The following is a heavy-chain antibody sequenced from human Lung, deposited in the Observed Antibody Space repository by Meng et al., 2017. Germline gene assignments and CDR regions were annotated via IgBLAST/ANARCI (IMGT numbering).Heavy chain of an antibody. Sequence: VAVVWWEAGLLKPSVNLSLTCVVSGGSFSDYYWSWIGQPPGKGLEWIGEINHSGRTNYNPSLENLATISVDTSKTNHSLQLSFGTAADAAVYYCAGGPTTMAHDFDYWGQGTLVTVSS. V-gene: IGHV4-34*01. CDR3: AGGPTTMAHDFDY. D-gene: IGHD4-11*01. J-gene: IGHJ4*02. CDR2: INHSGRT. CDR1: GGSFSDYY.